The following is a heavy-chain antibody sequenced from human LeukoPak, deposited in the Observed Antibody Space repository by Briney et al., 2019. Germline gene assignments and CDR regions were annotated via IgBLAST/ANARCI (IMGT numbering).Heavy chain of an antibody. Sequence: SEPLSLTCALCGGSLRGYYWNWLRQPPAKGLVWIGEIYYGGNTNYDPSLKSRVTLSIDPSKSQFSLALGSLTDADTGSYYCARGPLGIADGPAWGQGTLVSVSS. V-gene: IGHV4-34*01. CDR3: ARGPLGIADGPA. D-gene: IGHD6-13*01. CDR2: IYYGGNT. CDR1: GGSLRGYY. J-gene: IGHJ5*02.